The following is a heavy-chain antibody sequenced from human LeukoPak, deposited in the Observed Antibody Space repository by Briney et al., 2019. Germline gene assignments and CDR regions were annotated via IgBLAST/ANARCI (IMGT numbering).Heavy chain of an antibody. D-gene: IGHD3-10*01. CDR1: GGSISSYY. Sequence: SETLSLTCTVSGGSISSYYWSWIRQPPGKGLEWIGYIYYSGSTNYNPSLKSRVTISVDTSKNQFSLKLSSVTAADTAVYYCARATGSVTYYYGSGSYLGTSANDYWGQGTLVTVSS. CDR2: IYYSGST. CDR3: ARATGSVTYYYGSGSYLGTSANDY. V-gene: IGHV4-59*01. J-gene: IGHJ4*02.